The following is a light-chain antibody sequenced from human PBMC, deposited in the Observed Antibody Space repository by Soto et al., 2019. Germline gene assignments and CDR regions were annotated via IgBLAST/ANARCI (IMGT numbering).Light chain of an antibody. CDR1: QSVSSY. Sequence: VFKQSPATLSLSPWERATLSCRASQSVSSYLAWYQQKPGQAPRLLIYDASNRATGIPARFSGSGSGTDFTLTISSLEPEDFAVYYCQQRSTFTFCPGTKVDIK. CDR2: DAS. V-gene: IGKV3-11*01. J-gene: IGKJ3*01. CDR3: QQRSTFT.